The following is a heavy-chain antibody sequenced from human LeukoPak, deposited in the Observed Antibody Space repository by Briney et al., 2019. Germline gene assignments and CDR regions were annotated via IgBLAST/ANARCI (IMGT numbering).Heavy chain of an antibody. CDR1: AFTFSNYA. Sequence: PGGSLRLSCATSAFTFSNYAMSWVRQAPGKGLQWVSGITASGGSTYYADSVKGRFTISRDNSKNTLYLQMNRLRAEDTAVYYCAKKQQLNDYFDYWGQGTLVTVSS. CDR2: ITASGGST. J-gene: IGHJ4*02. V-gene: IGHV3-23*01. D-gene: IGHD6-13*01. CDR3: AKKQQLNDYFDY.